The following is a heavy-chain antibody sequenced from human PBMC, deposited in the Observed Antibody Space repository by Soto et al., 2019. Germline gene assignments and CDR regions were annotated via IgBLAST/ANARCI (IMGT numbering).Heavy chain of an antibody. CDR2: IYSGGST. J-gene: IGHJ6*02. CDR3: ARVGVYYYGMDV. D-gene: IGHD1-26*01. CDR1: GFTVSSNY. V-gene: IGHV3-66*01. Sequence: EVQLVESGGGLVQPGGSLRLSCAASGFTVSSNYMSWVRQAPGKGLEWVSVIYSGGSTYYADSVKGRFTISRDNSKNTLYLKMNSLRAEDTAVYYCARVGVYYYGMDVWGQGTTVTVSS.